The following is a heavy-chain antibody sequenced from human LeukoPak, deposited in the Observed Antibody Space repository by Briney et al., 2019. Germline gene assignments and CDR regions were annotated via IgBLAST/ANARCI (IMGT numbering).Heavy chain of an antibody. Sequence: GGSLRLSCAASGFTFSSYCMYWVRQAPGKGLEWVSSISGSSSTIYYADSVKGRFTISRDNAKNSLYLQMNSLRAEDTAVYYCARGMHMTTVTTSYHYGMDVWGQGTTVTVSS. D-gene: IGHD4-17*01. CDR1: GFTFSSYC. V-gene: IGHV3-48*04. CDR3: ARGMHMTTVTTSYHYGMDV. J-gene: IGHJ6*02. CDR2: ISGSSSTI.